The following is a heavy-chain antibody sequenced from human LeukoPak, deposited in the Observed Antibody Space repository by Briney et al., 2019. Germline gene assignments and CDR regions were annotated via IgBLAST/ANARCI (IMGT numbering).Heavy chain of an antibody. CDR1: GFTFSSCA. Sequence: GGSLRLSCAASGFTFSSCAMHWVRQAPGKGLEWVAVISYDGSNKYYADSVKGRFTISRDNSKNTLYLQMNSLRAEDTAVYYCARVGSGWFWYDMDVWGKGTTVTVSS. V-gene: IGHV3-30*04. J-gene: IGHJ6*03. CDR3: ARVGSGWFWYDMDV. CDR2: ISYDGSNK. D-gene: IGHD6-19*01.